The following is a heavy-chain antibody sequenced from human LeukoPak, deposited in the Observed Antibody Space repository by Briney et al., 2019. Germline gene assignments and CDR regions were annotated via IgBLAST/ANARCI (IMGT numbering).Heavy chain of an antibody. CDR2: IYYSGST. J-gene: IGHJ3*02. V-gene: IGHV4-39*01. Sequence: SETLSLTCTVSGVSISSSSYYWGWISQPPGKGLEWIGSIYYSGSTYYNPSLKSRVTISVDTSKNQFSLKLSSVTAADTAVYYCARRGIVVVYAFDIWGQGAMVTVSS. CDR3: ARRGIVVVYAFDI. D-gene: IGHD2-21*01. CDR1: GVSISSSSYY.